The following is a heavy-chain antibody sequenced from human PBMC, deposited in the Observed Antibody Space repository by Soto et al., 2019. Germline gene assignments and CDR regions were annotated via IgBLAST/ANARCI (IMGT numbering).Heavy chain of an antibody. CDR2: ISYDGGNK. CDR3: AKENYYGVDV. V-gene: IGHV3-30*18. Sequence: GGSLRLSCAASGFTFRNYGMHWVRQAPGKGLEWVAVISYDGGNKYYADSVKGRFTSSRDDSMNTLYLQMNSLRGEDTAVYYCAKENYYGVDVWGQGTTVTVSS. CDR1: GFTFRNYG. J-gene: IGHJ6*02.